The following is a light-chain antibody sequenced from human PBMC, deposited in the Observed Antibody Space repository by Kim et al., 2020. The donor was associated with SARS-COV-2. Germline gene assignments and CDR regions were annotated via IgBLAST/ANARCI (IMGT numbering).Light chain of an antibody. CDR3: QQYSSYYRT. CDR1: QSISTW. V-gene: IGKV1-5*03. CDR2: KAS. J-gene: IGKJ1*01. Sequence: ASVGDRVTITCRASQSISTWLAWYQQKPGKVPKLLIYKASRLESGVPSRCSGSGSGTEFTLTISSLQPDDFATYYCQQYSSYYRTFGQGTKVDIK.